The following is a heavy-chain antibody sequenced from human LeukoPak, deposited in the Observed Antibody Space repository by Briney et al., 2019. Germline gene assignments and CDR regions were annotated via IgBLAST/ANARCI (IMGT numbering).Heavy chain of an antibody. D-gene: IGHD6-19*01. CDR2: IGSSDSIM. CDR3: AREIVAGTFDC. Sequence: GGSLRLSCAASGFTLNDFYMSWIRQAPGKGLEWVSDIGSSDSIMSYGDSVRGRFTISRDTAKNLLYLQMNSLRDEDTAVYYCAREIVAGTFDCWGQGTLVTVSS. J-gene: IGHJ4*02. V-gene: IGHV3-11*01. CDR1: GFTLNDFY.